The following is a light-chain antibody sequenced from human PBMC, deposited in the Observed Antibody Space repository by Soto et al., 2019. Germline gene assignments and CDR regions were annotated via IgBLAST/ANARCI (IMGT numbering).Light chain of an antibody. CDR1: QSVSSY. Sequence: EIVLTQSPATLSLSPGERATLSCRASQSVSSYLAWYQQKPGQAPRLLIYDASNRATGIPARFSGSGSGTDFTLTISSLEPEDFAVYYCQQRSNWPRYPLTFGGVTKVEIK. CDR3: QQRSNWPRYPLT. CDR2: DAS. V-gene: IGKV3-11*01. J-gene: IGKJ4*01.